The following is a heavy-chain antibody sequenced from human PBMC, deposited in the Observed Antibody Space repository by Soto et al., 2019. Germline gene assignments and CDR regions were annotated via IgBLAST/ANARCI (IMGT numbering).Heavy chain of an antibody. CDR2: INAGNGNT. CDR3: ARWPRYLIAVAGGGPYIDWFDP. CDR1: GYTFTSYA. V-gene: IGHV1-3*01. J-gene: IGHJ5*02. D-gene: IGHD6-19*01. Sequence: APVKVSCKASGYTFTSYAMHWVRQAPGQRLEWMGWINAGNGNTKYSQKFQGRVTITRDTSASTAYMELSSLRSEDTAVYYCARWPRYLIAVAGGGPYIDWFDPWGQGTLVTVSS.